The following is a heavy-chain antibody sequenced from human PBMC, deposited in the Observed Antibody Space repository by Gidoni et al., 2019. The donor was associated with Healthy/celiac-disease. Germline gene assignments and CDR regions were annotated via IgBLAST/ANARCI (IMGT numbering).Heavy chain of an antibody. CDR2: IGTAVDT. CDR3: ARDGGYNAFDI. CDR1: GFTCSSYD. J-gene: IGHJ3*02. V-gene: IGHV3-13*01. Sequence: EVQLVESGGGLVQPGGSLRLACAASGFTCSSYDMHWCRQATGKGLEWVSAIGTAVDTYSPGSVKGRFTISRENAKNSLYLQMNSLRAGDTAVYYCARDGGYNAFDIWGQGTMVTVSS. D-gene: IGHD5-12*01.